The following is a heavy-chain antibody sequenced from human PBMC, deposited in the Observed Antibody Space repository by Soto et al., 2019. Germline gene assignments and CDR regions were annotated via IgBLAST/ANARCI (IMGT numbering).Heavy chain of an antibody. V-gene: IGHV4-31*03. Sequence: QVQLQESGPGLVKPSQTLSLTCTVSGDSISRGAYYWTWIRQHPVKGLEWIGYMSNSGRTYYNPSLKSRRTISLDTSENQFSLKLTSVTAAVTAMYCCARARQYYDCEFDPGGQGTLVTVSS. CDR1: GDSISRGAYY. J-gene: IGHJ5*02. D-gene: IGHD3-22*01. CDR2: MSNSGRT. CDR3: ARARQYYDCEFDP.